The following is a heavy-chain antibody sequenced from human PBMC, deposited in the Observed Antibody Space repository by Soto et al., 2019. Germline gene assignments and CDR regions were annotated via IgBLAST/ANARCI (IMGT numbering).Heavy chain of an antibody. CDR1: GFTFSSYS. D-gene: IGHD2-21*01. J-gene: IGHJ4*02. CDR3: ARVERAYCGGDCYDY. CDR2: ISSSSSYI. Sequence: EVQLVESGGGLVKPGGSLRLSCAASGFTFSSYSMNWVRQAPGKGLEWVSSISSSSSYIYYADSMKGRFTISRDNAKNSLYLQMNSLRAEDTAVYYCARVERAYCGGDCYDYWGQGTLVTVSS. V-gene: IGHV3-21*01.